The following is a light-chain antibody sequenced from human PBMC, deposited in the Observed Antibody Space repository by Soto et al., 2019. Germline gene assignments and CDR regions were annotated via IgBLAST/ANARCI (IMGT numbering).Light chain of an antibody. V-gene: IGKV3-20*01. J-gene: IGKJ1*01. CDR3: QQYGSSPPT. Sequence: IVLTQSPATLSLSPGERTTLSCRASQSISRYLAWYQQKPGQGPRLLIYGASTRATGTPDRFSGSGSGTDFTLTINRLVPEDFALYYCQQYGSSPPTFGRGTKVEIK. CDR2: GAS. CDR1: QSISRY.